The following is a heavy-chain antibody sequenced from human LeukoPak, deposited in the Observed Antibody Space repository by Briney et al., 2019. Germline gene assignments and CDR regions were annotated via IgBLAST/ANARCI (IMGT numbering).Heavy chain of an antibody. Sequence: SETLSVTCTVSGYSISSGYYWGWIRQPPGKGLEWIGSICHSGRTFYNPSLKSRVTISVDTSKNQFSLKLSSVTAADTAVYYCARVSGITMIVVLQSDAFDIWGQGTLVTVSS. CDR2: ICHSGRT. CDR3: ARVSGITMIVVLQSDAFDI. V-gene: IGHV4-38-2*02. CDR1: GYSISSGYY. D-gene: IGHD3-22*01. J-gene: IGHJ3*02.